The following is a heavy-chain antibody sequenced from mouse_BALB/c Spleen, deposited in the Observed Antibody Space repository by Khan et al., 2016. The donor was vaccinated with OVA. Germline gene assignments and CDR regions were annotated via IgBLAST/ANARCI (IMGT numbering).Heavy chain of an antibody. Sequence: VQLQQSGPELEKPGASVKISCKASGYSFTGYNMNWVKQSNGKSLEWIGNIDPYYGGATYNQKFKGKATLTVDKSSSTAYMQLKSLPSEDSAVYYFTIGYGNYVRYYFDYWGQGTTLTVSS. CDR2: IDPYYGGA. D-gene: IGHD2-10*02. J-gene: IGHJ2*01. CDR3: TIGYGNYVRYYFDY. V-gene: IGHV1-39*01. CDR1: GYSFTGYN.